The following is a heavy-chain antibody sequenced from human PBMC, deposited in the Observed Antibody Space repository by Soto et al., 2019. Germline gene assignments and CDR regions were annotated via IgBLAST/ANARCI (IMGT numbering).Heavy chain of an antibody. Sequence: GSLRLSCAASGFTFSNAWMSWVRQAPGKGLEWVGRIKSKTDGGTTDYAAPVKGRFTISRDDSKNTLYLQMNSLKTEDTAVYYCTTAPIALELYFDYWGQGTLVTVSS. V-gene: IGHV3-15*01. J-gene: IGHJ4*02. CDR1: GFTFSNAW. CDR2: IKSKTDGGTT. CDR3: TTAPIALELYFDY. D-gene: IGHD1-7*01.